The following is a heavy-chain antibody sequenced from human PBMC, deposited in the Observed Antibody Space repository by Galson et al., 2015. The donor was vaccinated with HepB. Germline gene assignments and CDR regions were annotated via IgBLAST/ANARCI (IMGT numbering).Heavy chain of an antibody. D-gene: IGHD3-9*01. J-gene: IGHJ4*02. CDR1: GFTFGDYA. CDR3: TRETTFNDILTGYYPIPDGGY. CDR2: IRSKTYGGTT. V-gene: IGHV3-49*03. Sequence: SLRLSCAGSGFTFGDYAMSWYRQAPGKGLEWVGFIRSKTYGGTTEYAASVKARFTISRDDFKNMVHLQMNSLKTGDTAVYYCTRETTFNDILTGYYPIPDGGYWGQGTLVTVSS.